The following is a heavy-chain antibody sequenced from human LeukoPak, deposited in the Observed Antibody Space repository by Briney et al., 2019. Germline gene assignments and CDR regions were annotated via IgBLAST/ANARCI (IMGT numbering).Heavy chain of an antibody. J-gene: IGHJ4*02. CDR1: GFTFGDYA. CDR2: IRSKAYGGTT. D-gene: IGHD6-19*01. Sequence: PGRSLRLSCTASGFTFGDYAMSWFRQAPGKGLEWVGFIRSKAYGGTTEYAASVKGRFTISRDDSKSIAYLQMSSLKTEDTAVYYCTRRYSSGWYYFDYWGQGTLVTVSS. V-gene: IGHV3-49*03. CDR3: TRRYSSGWYYFDY.